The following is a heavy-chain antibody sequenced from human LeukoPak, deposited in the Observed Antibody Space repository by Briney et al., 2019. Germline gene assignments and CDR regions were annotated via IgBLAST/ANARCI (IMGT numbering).Heavy chain of an antibody. V-gene: IGHV4-59*08. CDR1: GFTFSSYA. J-gene: IGHJ1*01. CDR3: AGSLRYCSGGSCYSLEYFQH. Sequence: GSLRLSCSASGFTFSSYAMHWIRQPPGKGLEWIGYISYSGNTNYNPSLKSRVTISVDTSKNQFSLKLSSVTAADTAVYYCAGSLRYCSGGSCYSLEYFQHWGQGTLVTVFS. CDR2: ISYSGNT. D-gene: IGHD2-15*01.